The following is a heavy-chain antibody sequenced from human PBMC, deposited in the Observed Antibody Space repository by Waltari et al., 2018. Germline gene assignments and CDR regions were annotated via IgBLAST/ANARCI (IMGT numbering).Heavy chain of an antibody. CDR3: ARGRGFLESLMY. J-gene: IGHJ4*02. CDR1: GYPFARSD. V-gene: IGHV1-8*03. CDR2: MNPKSGNS. Sequence: QVHLAQSGAEVRKPGASVKVSCKASGYPFARSDIHWVRQATGQGLEWMGWMNPKSGNSGYAQKFQGRVTLTRNTSITTAYMEVSSLRSEDTALYYCARGRGFLESLMYWGQGTLVTVSS. D-gene: IGHD3-3*01.